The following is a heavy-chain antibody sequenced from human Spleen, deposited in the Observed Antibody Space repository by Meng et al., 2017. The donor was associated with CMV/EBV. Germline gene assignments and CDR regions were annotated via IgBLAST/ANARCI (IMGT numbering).Heavy chain of an antibody. V-gene: IGHV3-20*04. CDR2: INWNGGST. J-gene: IGHJ5*02. CDR3: ARAHNYDILTAYYRS. D-gene: IGHD3-9*01. Sequence: GGSLRLSCAASGFIFDDYGMSWVRQAPGKGLEWVSGINWNGGSTGYADPVKSRFTISRDNAKNSLYLQMNSLRAEDTALYYCARAHNYDILTAYYRSWGQGTLVTVSS. CDR1: GFIFDDYG.